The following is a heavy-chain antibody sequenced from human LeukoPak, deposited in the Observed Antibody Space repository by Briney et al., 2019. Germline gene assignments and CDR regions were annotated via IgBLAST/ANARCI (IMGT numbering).Heavy chain of an antibody. Sequence: SSVKGCCKPSGGTFSSDAITGVRHSPGQGLEWMGGSVPGFGTTNHAQKLEGRVTITVDESTSPAYLGLSSLSSEDTAVFYCARGLVRAMGWGNYYNGMDVWGKGTTVTVSS. D-gene: IGHD3-10*01. V-gene: IGHV1-69*13. CDR3: ARGLVRAMGWGNYYNGMDV. CDR1: GGTFSSDA. CDR2: SVPGFGTT. J-gene: IGHJ6*04.